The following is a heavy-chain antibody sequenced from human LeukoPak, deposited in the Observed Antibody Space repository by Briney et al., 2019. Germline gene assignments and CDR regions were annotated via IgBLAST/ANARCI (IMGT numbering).Heavy chain of an antibody. CDR1: GFTFNSYW. D-gene: IGHD3-10*01. V-gene: IGHV3-7*01. J-gene: IGHJ4*02. CDR2: IDPDGSEK. CDR3: ARIYYFGDNNWRYFDN. Sequence: PGGALRPSCAASGFTFNSYWMSWVRQAPGKGLEWVANIDPDGSEKQYADSVKGRFPTSRANAMNSLYLQMNSLRAEDTAIYYCARIYYFGDNNWRYFDNWGQGTLVTVSS.